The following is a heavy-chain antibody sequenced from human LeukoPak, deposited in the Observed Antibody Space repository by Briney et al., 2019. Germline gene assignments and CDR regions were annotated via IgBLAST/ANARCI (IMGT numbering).Heavy chain of an antibody. V-gene: IGHV4-59*01. J-gene: IGHJ5*02. D-gene: IGHD2-2*01. CDR1: GGSISSYY. CDR3: AREGAPAHWFDP. Sequence: MPSETLSLTCTVSGGSISSYYWSWIRQPPGKGLEWIGYIYYSGSTNYNPSLKSRVTISVDTSKNQFSLKLSSVTAADTAVYYCAREGAPAHWFDPWGQGTLVTVSS. CDR2: IYYSGST.